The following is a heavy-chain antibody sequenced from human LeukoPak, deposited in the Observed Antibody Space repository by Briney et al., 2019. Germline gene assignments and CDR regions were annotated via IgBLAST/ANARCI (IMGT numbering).Heavy chain of an antibody. V-gene: IGHV3-15*01. CDR3: TTDLGS. CDR1: GFTYNNAW. CDR2: IKRKTDGGTT. Sequence: PGGSLRLSCAASGFTYNNAWMTWVRQAPGKGLEWVARIKRKTDGGTTDYAAPVKGRFTISRDDPKNTLYLQMNSLTTEDTAVYYCTTDLGSWGQGTLVTVSS. J-gene: IGHJ5*02.